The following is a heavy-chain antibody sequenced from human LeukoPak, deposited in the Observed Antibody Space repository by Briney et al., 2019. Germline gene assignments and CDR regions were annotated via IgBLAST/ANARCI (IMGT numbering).Heavy chain of an antibody. CDR2: IYHSGSP. D-gene: IGHD3-22*01. Sequence: PSETLSLTCAVSGGSISSNNWWGWVRQPPGKGLEWIGEIYHSGSPNYNPSLRSRVTISVDKSRNHFSLNLSSVTAADTAVYYCARDVGYYDSSGYYLYYFDYWGQGTLVTVSS. V-gene: IGHV4-4*02. CDR1: GGSISSNNW. CDR3: ARDVGYYDSSGYYLYYFDY. J-gene: IGHJ4*02.